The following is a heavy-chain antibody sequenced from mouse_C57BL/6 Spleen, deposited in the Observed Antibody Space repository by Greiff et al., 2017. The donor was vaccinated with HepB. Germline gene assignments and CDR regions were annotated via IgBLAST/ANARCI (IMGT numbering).Heavy chain of an antibody. V-gene: IGHV5-4*01. CDR2: ISDGGSYT. D-gene: IGHD1-1*01. CDR1: GFTFSSYA. CDR3: ARDGHYGSSYTSYYFDY. Sequence: EVQLQESGGGLVKPGGSLKLSCAASGFTFSSYAMSWVRQTPEKRLEWVATISDGGSYTYYPDNVKGRFTISRDNAKNNLYLQMSHLKSEDTAMYYCARDGHYGSSYTSYYFDYWGQGTTLTVSS. J-gene: IGHJ2*01.